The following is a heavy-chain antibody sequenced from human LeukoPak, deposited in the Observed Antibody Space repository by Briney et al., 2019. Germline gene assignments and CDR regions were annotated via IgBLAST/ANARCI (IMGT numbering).Heavy chain of an antibody. CDR1: GGSISSGDYY. V-gene: IGHV4-39*01. Sequence: SETLSLTCTVSGGSISSGDYYWSWIRQPPGKGLEWIGSIYYSGSTYYNPSLKSRVTISVDTSKNQFSLKLSSVTAADTAVYYCARHDFWSGYRDYFDYWGQGTLVTVSS. D-gene: IGHD3-3*01. CDR2: IYYSGST. J-gene: IGHJ4*02. CDR3: ARHDFWSGYRDYFDY.